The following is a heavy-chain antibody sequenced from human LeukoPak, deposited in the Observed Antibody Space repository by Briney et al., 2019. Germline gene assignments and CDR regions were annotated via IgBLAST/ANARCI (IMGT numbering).Heavy chain of an antibody. J-gene: IGHJ4*02. V-gene: IGHV1-24*01. Sequence: GVAVKVACKVSGNTFTDLSMNWVRQAPGKGLEWMGGFDPEDVETIYAQKFQGRVTLTEDTSTETAYMELTSLRPEDTAVYYCATDFYRGRQFDYWGQGTLVTVSS. CDR2: FDPEDVET. CDR3: ATDFYRGRQFDY. D-gene: IGHD2/OR15-2a*01. CDR1: GNTFTDLS.